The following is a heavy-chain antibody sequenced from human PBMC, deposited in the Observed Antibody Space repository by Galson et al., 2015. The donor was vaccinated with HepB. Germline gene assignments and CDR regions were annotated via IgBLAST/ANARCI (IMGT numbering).Heavy chain of an antibody. V-gene: IGHV1-69*13. D-gene: IGHD6-19*01. CDR2: IIPIFGTA. Sequence: SVKVSCKASGGTFSSYAISWVRQAPGQGLEWMGGIIPIFGTANYAQKFQGRVTITADESTSTAYMELSSLRSEDTAVYYCAGQQWLVRAISYYFDYWGQGTLVTVSS. CDR3: AGQQWLVRAISYYFDY. J-gene: IGHJ4*02. CDR1: GGTFSSYA.